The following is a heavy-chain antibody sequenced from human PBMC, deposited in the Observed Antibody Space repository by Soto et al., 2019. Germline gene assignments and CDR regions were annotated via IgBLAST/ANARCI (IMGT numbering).Heavy chain of an antibody. CDR2: INHSGST. J-gene: IGHJ5*02. CDR3: ASNFMGVATIKYNWFDP. D-gene: IGHD5-12*01. CDR1: GGSFSGYY. V-gene: IGHV4-34*01. Sequence: SETLSLTCAVYGGSFSGYYWSWIRQPPGKGLEWIGEINHSGSTNYNPSLKSRVTISVDTSKNQFSLKLSSVTAADTAVYYCASNFMGVATIKYNWFDPWGQGTLVTVSS.